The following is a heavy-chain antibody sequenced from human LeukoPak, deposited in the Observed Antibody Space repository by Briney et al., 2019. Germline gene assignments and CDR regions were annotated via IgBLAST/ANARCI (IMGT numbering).Heavy chain of an antibody. J-gene: IGHJ4*02. Sequence: GGSLRLSCAASGFTFSSYSMNWVRQAPGKGLEWDSSISSSSSYIYYADSVKGRFTISRDNAKNSLYLQMNSLRAEDTAVYYCAKATGVVISYYCDYWGQGTLVTVSS. V-gene: IGHV3-21*04. D-gene: IGHD3-3*01. CDR1: GFTFSSYS. CDR2: ISSSSSYI. CDR3: AKATGVVISYYCDY.